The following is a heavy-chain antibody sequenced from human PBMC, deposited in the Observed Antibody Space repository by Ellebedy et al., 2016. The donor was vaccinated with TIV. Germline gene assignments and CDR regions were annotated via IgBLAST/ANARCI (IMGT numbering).Heavy chain of an antibody. CDR3: ARRVGREWYRYWPYFDY. V-gene: IGHV1-18*01. J-gene: IGHJ4*02. CDR2: ISAYNGNT. D-gene: IGHD3-16*02. CDR1: GYTFTSYG. Sequence: AASVKVSCKASGYTFTSYGISWVRQAPGQGLEWMGWISAYNGNTNYAQKLRGRVTMTTDTSTSTAYMELRSLRSDDTAVYYCARRVGREWYRYWPYFDYWGQGTLVTVSS.